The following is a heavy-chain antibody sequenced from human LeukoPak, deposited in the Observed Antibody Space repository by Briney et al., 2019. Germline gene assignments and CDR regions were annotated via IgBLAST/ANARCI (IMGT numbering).Heavy chain of an antibody. Sequence: GGSLRLSCAPSGFTLSSYEMNWVRQAPGKGLQWVSYISGSGSAIWYADSVKGRFTISRDNAQSSLYLQMNSLRAEDTAVYYCARENRFDSWGQGTLVTVSS. CDR1: GFTLSSYE. V-gene: IGHV3-48*03. CDR2: ISGSGSAI. J-gene: IGHJ5*01. CDR3: ARENRFDS.